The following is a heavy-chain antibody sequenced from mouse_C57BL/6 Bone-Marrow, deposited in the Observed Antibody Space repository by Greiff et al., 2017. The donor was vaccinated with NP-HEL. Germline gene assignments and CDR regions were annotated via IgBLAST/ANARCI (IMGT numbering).Heavy chain of an antibody. V-gene: IGHV6-3*01. CDR3: TAYYSNYVGDY. Sequence: DVQLQESGGGLVQPGGSMKLSCVASGFTFSNYWMNWVRQSPEKGLEWVAQIRLKSDNYATHYAESVKGRFTISRDDSKSSVYLQMNNLRAEDTGIYYCTAYYSNYVGDYWGQGTTLTVSS. J-gene: IGHJ2*01. D-gene: IGHD2-5*01. CDR2: IRLKSDNYAT. CDR1: GFTFSNYW.